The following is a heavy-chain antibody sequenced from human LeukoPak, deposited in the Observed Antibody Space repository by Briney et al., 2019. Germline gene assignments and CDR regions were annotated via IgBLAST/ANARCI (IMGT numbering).Heavy chain of an antibody. CDR3: ARGGFYRELGMDYDY. J-gene: IGHJ4*02. Sequence: PSGTLSLTCDVSGGSISSTYWWTWVRQPPGKGLEWIGYIYYSGSTYYNPSLKSRVTISVDTSKNQFSLKLSSVTAADTAVYYCARGGFYRELGMDYDYWGQGTLVTVSS. CDR2: IYYSGST. V-gene: IGHV4-4*02. D-gene: IGHD7-27*01. CDR1: GGSISSTYW.